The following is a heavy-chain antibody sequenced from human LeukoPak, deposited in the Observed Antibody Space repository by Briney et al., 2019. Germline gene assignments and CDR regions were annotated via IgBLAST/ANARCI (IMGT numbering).Heavy chain of an antibody. Sequence: PSETLSLTCTVSGGSITSGGYSWNWIRQPAGKGLEWIGRIHTSGSANYNPPLKSRVTFSVDTSKNHFSLNLSSVTAADAAIYYCARTLMPSIHEAFHIWGQGTTVTVSS. J-gene: IGHJ3*02. CDR1: GGSITSGGYS. CDR2: IHTSGSA. CDR3: ARTLMPSIHEAFHI. V-gene: IGHV4-61*02. D-gene: IGHD2-2*01.